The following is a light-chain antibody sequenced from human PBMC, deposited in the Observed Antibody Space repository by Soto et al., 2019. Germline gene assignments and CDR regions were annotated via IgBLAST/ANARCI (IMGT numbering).Light chain of an antibody. J-gene: IGKJ2*01. V-gene: IGKV1-39*01. CDR1: QSISTI. CDR2: AAS. Sequence: DIQMTQSPSSLSASVGDRVTLSCRASQSISTILNWYQQRPGKAPKLLIYAASSLQSGVPSRFSGSGSGTDFPLTISSLQPEDFATYYCQQGYNSPYTFGQGTKLDIK. CDR3: QQGYNSPYT.